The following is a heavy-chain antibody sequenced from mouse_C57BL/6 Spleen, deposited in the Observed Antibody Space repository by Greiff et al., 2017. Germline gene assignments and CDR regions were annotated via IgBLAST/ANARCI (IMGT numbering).Heavy chain of an antibody. J-gene: IGHJ1*03. V-gene: IGHV5-17*01. CDR1: GFTFSDYG. CDR3: ARPGGSSPWYFDV. D-gene: IGHD1-1*01. CDR2: ISSGSSTI. Sequence: EVKVEESGGGLVKPGGSLKLSCAASGFTFSDYGMHWVRQAPEKGLEWVAYISSGSSTIYYADTVKGRFTISRDNAKNTLFLQMTSLRSEDTAMYYCARPGGSSPWYFDVWGTGTTVTVSS.